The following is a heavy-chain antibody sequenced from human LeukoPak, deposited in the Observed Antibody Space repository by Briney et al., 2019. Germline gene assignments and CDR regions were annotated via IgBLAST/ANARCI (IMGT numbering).Heavy chain of an antibody. V-gene: IGHV3-7*01. CDR3: ASFGGYYYGSGSYYSFDY. CDR2: IKQDGSEK. Sequence: GGSLRLSCAASGFTFSSYWMSWVRQAPGKGLEWVANIKQDGSEKYYVDSVKGRFTISRDNAKNSLYLQMNSLRAEDTAVYYCASFGGYYYGSGSYYSFDYWGQGTLVTVSS. J-gene: IGHJ4*02. D-gene: IGHD3-10*01. CDR1: GFTFSSYW.